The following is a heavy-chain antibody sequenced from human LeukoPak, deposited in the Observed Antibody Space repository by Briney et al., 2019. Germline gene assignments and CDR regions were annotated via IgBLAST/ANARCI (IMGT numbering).Heavy chain of an antibody. Sequence: GGSLRLSCAASGFTFSSYAMSRVRQAPGKELEWVSAISGSGGSTYYADSVKGRFTISRDNSKNTLYLQMNSLRAEDTAVYYCAKDGADFWSGRHFDYWGQGTLVTVSS. J-gene: IGHJ4*02. CDR3: AKDGADFWSGRHFDY. CDR1: GFTFSSYA. V-gene: IGHV3-23*01. D-gene: IGHD3-3*01. CDR2: ISGSGGST.